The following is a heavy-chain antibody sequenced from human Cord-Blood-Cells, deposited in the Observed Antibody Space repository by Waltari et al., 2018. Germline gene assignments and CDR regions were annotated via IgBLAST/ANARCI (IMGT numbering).Heavy chain of an antibody. Sequence: QVQLQQWGAGLLKPSETLSLTCAVYGGSFSGYYWSWIRQPPGKGLEWIGEINHSGSTNYNPSLKSRVTISVDTSKNQFSLKLSSVTAADTAVYYCARGLSIIAARGDAFDIWGQGTMVTVSS. CDR2: INHSGST. CDR3: ARGLSIIAARGDAFDI. D-gene: IGHD6-6*01. CDR1: GGSFSGYY. J-gene: IGHJ3*02. V-gene: IGHV4-34*01.